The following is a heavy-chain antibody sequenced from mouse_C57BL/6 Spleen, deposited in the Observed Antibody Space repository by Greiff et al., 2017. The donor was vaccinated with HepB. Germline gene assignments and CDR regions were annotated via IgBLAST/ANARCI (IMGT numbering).Heavy chain of an antibody. D-gene: IGHD2-1*01. CDR1: GYAFSSSW. CDR3: ARSGNYGNYYFDY. Sequence: QVQLQQSGPELVKPGASVKISCKASGYAFSSSWMNWVKQRPGKGLEWIGRIYPGDGDTNYNGKFKGKATLTADKSSSTAYMQLSSLTSEDSAVYFCARSGNYGNYYFDYWGQGTTLTVSS. CDR2: IYPGDGDT. V-gene: IGHV1-82*01. J-gene: IGHJ2*01.